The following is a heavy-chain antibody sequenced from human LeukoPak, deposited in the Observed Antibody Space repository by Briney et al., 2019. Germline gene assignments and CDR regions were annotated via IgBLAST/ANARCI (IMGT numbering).Heavy chain of an antibody. CDR3: ARDGTPHYTTGWVFFDY. V-gene: IGHV3-48*03. Sequence: PGGSLRLSCAASGFAFSDFEMNWVRQAPGKGLEWLSYIGRSASAIHYADSVNGRFTISRDNAENSLYLQMNSLRAEDTAVYYCARDGTPHYTTGWVFFDYWGQGTLVTVSS. CDR2: IGRSASAI. J-gene: IGHJ4*02. CDR1: GFAFSDFE. D-gene: IGHD6-25*01.